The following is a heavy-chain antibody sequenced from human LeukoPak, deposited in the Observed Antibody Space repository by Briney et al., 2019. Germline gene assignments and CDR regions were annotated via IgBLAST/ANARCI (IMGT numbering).Heavy chain of an antibody. CDR3: ARLQKRDSRGY. CDR1: GFTFSNYW. D-gene: IGHD5-24*01. J-gene: IGHJ4*02. V-gene: IGHV3-7*02. CDR2: IKEDGSEK. Sequence: GGSLRLSCAASGFTFSNYWMSWVRQAPGKGLEWVANIKEDGSEKYHVDSVKGRFTVSRDNAKNSLYLQMNSLRAEDTAVYYCARLQKRDSRGYWGQGTLVTVSS.